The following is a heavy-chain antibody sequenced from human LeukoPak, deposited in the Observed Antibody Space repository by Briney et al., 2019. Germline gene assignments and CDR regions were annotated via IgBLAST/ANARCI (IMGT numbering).Heavy chain of an antibody. D-gene: IGHD5-18*01. CDR1: GGSNSSYY. CDR2: IYYSGST. Sequence: PSGTLSLTFTGSGGSNSSYYWIWIRQPPGKGLEWIGYIYYSGSTNYNPSLKSRVTISVDTSKNQFSLKLSSVTAADTAVYYCARAEAMGLGYWGQGTLVTVSS. CDR3: ARAEAMGLGY. J-gene: IGHJ4*02. V-gene: IGHV4-59*01.